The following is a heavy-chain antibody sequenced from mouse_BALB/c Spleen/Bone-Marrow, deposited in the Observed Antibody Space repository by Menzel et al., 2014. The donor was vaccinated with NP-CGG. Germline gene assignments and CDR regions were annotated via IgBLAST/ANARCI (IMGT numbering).Heavy chain of an antibody. V-gene: IGHV4-1*02. J-gene: IGHJ2*01. CDR1: GFDFSRYW. D-gene: IGHD2-14*01. CDR2: INPDSSTI. CDR3: ARPVYRYAPPAY. Sequence: VQLQQPGGGLVQPGGSLKLSCAASGFDFSRYWMSWVRQAPGKGLEWIGEINPDSSTINYTPSLKDKFIISRDNAKNTLYLQMSKVRSEVTALYYCARPVYRYAPPAYRGQGTTLTVSS.